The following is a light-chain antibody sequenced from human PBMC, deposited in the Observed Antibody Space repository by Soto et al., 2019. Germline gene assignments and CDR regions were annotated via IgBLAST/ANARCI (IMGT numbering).Light chain of an antibody. CDR3: QQYAGSPPMYT. J-gene: IGKJ2*01. Sequence: EIVLTQSPGTLSLSPGERATLSCRASQSVSSGYLAWYQQKPGQAPRLLMSGASSRATGIPDRFSGSGSETDFTLTISRLEPEDFALYYCQQYAGSPPMYTFGQGTKLGIK. V-gene: IGKV3-20*01. CDR1: QSVSSGY. CDR2: GAS.